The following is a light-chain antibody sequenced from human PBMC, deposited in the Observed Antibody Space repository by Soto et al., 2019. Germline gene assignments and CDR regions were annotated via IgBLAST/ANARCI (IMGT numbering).Light chain of an antibody. CDR1: SSDVGSYIF. CDR2: EVT. Sequence: QSALTQPPSASGSPGQSVTISCTGTSSDVGSYIFVSWYQQHPGKAPKLMIYEVTKRPSGVPDRFSGSKSGNTASLTVSGLQVEDEADYYCSIHPGGNSVIFGGGTKLTVL. J-gene: IGLJ2*01. CDR3: SIHPGGNSVI. V-gene: IGLV2-8*01.